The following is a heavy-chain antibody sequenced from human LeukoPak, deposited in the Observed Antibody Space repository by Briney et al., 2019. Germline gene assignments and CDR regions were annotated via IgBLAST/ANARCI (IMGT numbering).Heavy chain of an antibody. CDR3: ARGPDSSSCSI. Sequence: GGSLRLSCAASGFTFSSYSMNWVRQAAGKGLEWVSSISSSSSYIYYADPVKGRFTIARDNAKNSLYLQMNSLRAEDTAVYYCARGPDSSSCSIWGQGTMVTVSS. CDR2: ISSSSSYI. J-gene: IGHJ3*02. V-gene: IGHV3-21*01. D-gene: IGHD6-13*01. CDR1: GFTFSSYS.